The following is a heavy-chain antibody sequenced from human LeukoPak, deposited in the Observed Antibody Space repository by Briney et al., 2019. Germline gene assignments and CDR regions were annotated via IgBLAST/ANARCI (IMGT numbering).Heavy chain of an antibody. CDR1: GFTFSSYG. CDR3: ARDPYSGSYGNYYYYYFMDV. D-gene: IGHD1-26*01. V-gene: IGHV3-30*03. Sequence: GGSLRLSCAASGFTFSSYGMHWVRQAPGKGLEWVAVISYDGSNKYYADSVKGRFTISRDNSKNKLYLQMNSLRAEDTAVYYCARDPYSGSYGNYYYYYFMDVWGKGTTVTISS. CDR2: ISYDGSNK. J-gene: IGHJ6*03.